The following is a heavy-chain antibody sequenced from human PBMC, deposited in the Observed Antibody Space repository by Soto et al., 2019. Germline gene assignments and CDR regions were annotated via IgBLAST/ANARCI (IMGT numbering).Heavy chain of an antibody. CDR2: IYYSGST. D-gene: IGHD2-8*01. V-gene: IGHV4-59*01. CDR1: GGSISSYY. J-gene: IGHJ4*01. Sequence: SETLSLTCTVSGGSISSYYWSWIRQPPGKGLEWIGYIYYSGSTNYNPSLKSRVTISVDTSKNQFSLKLSSVTAADTAVYYCARRSHTNWPAYWGHGTQVTVSS. CDR3: ARRSHTNWPAY.